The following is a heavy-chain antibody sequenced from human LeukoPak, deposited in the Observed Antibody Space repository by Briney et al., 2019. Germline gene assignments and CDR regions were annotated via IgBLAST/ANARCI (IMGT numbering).Heavy chain of an antibody. Sequence: SQTLSLTCTVSGGSISSGGYYWSWIRQHPGKGLEWIGYIYYSGSPYYNPSLKSRVTISVDTSKNQFSLKLSSVTAADTAVYYCARDRITMVRGVIMSDYYYGMDVWGQGTTVTVSS. CDR1: GGSISSGGYY. V-gene: IGHV4-31*03. J-gene: IGHJ6*02. CDR2: IYYSGSP. CDR3: ARDRITMVRGVIMSDYYYGMDV. D-gene: IGHD3-10*01.